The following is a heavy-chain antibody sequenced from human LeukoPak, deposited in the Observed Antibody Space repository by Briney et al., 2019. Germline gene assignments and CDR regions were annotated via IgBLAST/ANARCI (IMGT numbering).Heavy chain of an antibody. J-gene: IGHJ4*02. CDR1: GFTFSSYS. CDR3: ARVRYYGSGSYYNFYPYFDY. Sequence: PGRSLRLSCAASGFTFSSYSMNWVRQAPGKGLEWVSSISSSSSYIYYADSVKGRFTISRDNAKNSLYLQMNSLRAEDTAVYYCARVRYYGSGSYYNFYPYFDYWGQGTLVTVSS. V-gene: IGHV3-21*01. CDR2: ISSSSSYI. D-gene: IGHD3-10*01.